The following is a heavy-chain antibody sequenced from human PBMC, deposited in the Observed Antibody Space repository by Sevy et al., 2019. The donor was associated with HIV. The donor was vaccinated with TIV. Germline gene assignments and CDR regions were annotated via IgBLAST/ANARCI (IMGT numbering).Heavy chain of an antibody. CDR3: ARDWGTPPTAILYYFDF. J-gene: IGHJ4*02. CDR2: ISYEGSNE. CDR1: TFTFGHYA. D-gene: IGHD3-16*01. V-gene: IGHV3-30*04. Sequence: GGSLRLSCAASTFTFGHYAMHWVRQAPGKGLQWVAGISYEGSNEYYTDSVKGRFTISRDNSKNKLNLEMNNRRVEDTALYYCARDWGTPPTAILYYFDFWGQGIPVTVSS.